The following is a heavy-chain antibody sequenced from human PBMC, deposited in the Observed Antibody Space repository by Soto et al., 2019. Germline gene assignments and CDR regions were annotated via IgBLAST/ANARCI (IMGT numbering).Heavy chain of an antibody. J-gene: IGHJ4*02. CDR1: GFTFSSYS. V-gene: IGHV3-21*01. CDR3: ARALPGIAAAGNDY. Sequence: EVQLVESGGGLVKPGGSPRLSCAASGFTFSSYSMNWVRQAPGKGLEWVSSISSSSSYIYYADSVKGRFTISRDNAKNALYLQMNSLRAEDTAVYYCARALPGIAAAGNDYWGQGTLVTVSS. D-gene: IGHD6-13*01. CDR2: ISSSSSYI.